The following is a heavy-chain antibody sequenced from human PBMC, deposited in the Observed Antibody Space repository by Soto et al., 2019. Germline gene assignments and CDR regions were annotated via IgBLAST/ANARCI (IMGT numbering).Heavy chain of an antibody. CDR2: IKQDGSEV. CDR1: GFTFTSSW. CDR3: AGIQNNWFDP. J-gene: IGHJ5*02. Sequence: EVQLVESGGGLVQPGGSLRLTCTASGFTFTSSWMAWVRQAPGKGLEWVGNIKQDGSEVYYLDSVRGRFTISRDSAWKSLYLQVNSPRAEDTAVYYCAGIQNNWFDPWGQGTLVAVSS. V-gene: IGHV3-7*01.